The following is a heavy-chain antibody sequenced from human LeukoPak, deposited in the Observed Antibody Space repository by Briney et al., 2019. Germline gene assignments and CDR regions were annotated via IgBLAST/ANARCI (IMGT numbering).Heavy chain of an antibody. Sequence: SETLSLTCTVSGGSISSYYWSWIRQPPGKGLEWIGYIYYSGSTNYNPSLKSRVTMSVDTSKNQFSLKLSSVTAADTAVYYCARGRYCSSTSCSGSFDYWGQGTLVTVSS. CDR3: ARGRYCSSTSCSGSFDY. V-gene: IGHV4-59*12. J-gene: IGHJ4*02. CDR2: IYYSGST. CDR1: GGSISSYY. D-gene: IGHD2-2*01.